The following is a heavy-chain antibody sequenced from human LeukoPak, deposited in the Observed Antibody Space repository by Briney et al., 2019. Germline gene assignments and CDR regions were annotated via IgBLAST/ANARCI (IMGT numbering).Heavy chain of an antibody. V-gene: IGHV3-30-3*01. J-gene: IGHJ6*02. Sequence: GGSLRLSCTASGFAFSNYAMHWVRQAPGKGLEWEALISFDESNKQYADSVKGRFTISRDNSKNTLYLQMNSLRVEDTAVYYCARDHPPEDVWGQGTTVTVSS. CDR2: ISFDESNK. CDR3: ARDHPPEDV. CDR1: GFAFSNYA.